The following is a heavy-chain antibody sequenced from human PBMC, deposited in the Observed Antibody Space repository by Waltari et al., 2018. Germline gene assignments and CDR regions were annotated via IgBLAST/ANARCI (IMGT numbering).Heavy chain of an antibody. V-gene: IGHV4-39*01. Sequence: QLQLQESGPGLVKPSETLSLTCTVSGGSISSSSYYWGWIRQPPGKGLEWIGSIYYSGGTYYNPSLKSRVTISVDTSKNQFSLKLSSVTAADTAVYYCARRGVVSSMVRGVIITHYYYYYGMDVWGQGTTVTVSS. D-gene: IGHD3-10*01. J-gene: IGHJ6*02. CDR3: ARRGVVSSMVRGVIITHYYYYYGMDV. CDR1: GGSISSSSYY. CDR2: IYYSGGT.